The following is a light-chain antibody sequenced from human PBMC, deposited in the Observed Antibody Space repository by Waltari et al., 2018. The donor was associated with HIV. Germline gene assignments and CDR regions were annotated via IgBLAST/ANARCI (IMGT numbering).Light chain of an antibody. V-gene: IGKV1-5*03. Sequence: DIRLTQSPSTLSASAGDRVAITCRAGQNVGAFLAWYQQKPGKPTKLLIFQASTLAGGVPSRFSVSVSGSDFTLTINGLQSDDFATYYCHQYASFSGTFGQGTKVEL. J-gene: IGKJ1*01. CDR2: QAS. CDR1: QNVGAF. CDR3: HQYASFSGT.